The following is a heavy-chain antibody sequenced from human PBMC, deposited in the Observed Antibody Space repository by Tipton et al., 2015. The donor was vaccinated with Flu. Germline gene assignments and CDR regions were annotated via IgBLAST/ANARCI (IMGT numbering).Heavy chain of an antibody. Sequence: SPRLSCAASGFTFSTYWMTWIRQAPGKGLEWVAVIKPDGSETHYLGSVKGRFTLSRDNAKNSVSLQMSNLRVEDTAVYYCVRAIAASGSFWGQGTLVTVSS. CDR2: IKPDGSET. V-gene: IGHV3-7*04. J-gene: IGHJ4*02. CDR3: VRAIAASGSF. D-gene: IGHD3-10*01. CDR1: GFTFSTYW.